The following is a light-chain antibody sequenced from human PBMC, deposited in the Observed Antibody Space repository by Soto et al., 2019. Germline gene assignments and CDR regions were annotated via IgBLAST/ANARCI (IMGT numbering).Light chain of an antibody. Sequence: EIVLTQSPGTLSLSPGERAPLSCRASQSVSSSYLAWYQQKPGQAPRLLIYGTSSRATGIPDRFSGSGSGTDFTLTISRLEPEDFAVYYCQQYGSSITFGQGTRLENK. J-gene: IGKJ5*01. CDR1: QSVSSSY. CDR2: GTS. CDR3: QQYGSSIT. V-gene: IGKV3-20*01.